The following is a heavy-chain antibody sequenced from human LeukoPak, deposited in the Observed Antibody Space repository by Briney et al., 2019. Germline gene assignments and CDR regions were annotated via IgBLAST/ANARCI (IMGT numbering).Heavy chain of an antibody. D-gene: IGHD3-10*01. CDR1: GGSISSYY. CDR2: IYYSGST. V-gene: IGHV4-59*01. CDR3: ARDSNFDYYGSGSYYWFDP. Sequence: PSETLSLTCTVSGGSISSYYWSWIRQPPGKGLEWIGYIYYSGSTNYNPSLKSRVTISVDTSKNQFSLKLSSVTAADTAVYYCARDSNFDYYGSGSYYWFDPWGQGTLVTVSS. J-gene: IGHJ5*02.